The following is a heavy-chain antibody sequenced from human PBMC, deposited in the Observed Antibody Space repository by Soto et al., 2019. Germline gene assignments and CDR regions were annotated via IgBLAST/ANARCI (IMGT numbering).Heavy chain of an antibody. V-gene: IGHV3-23*01. CDR1: GFTFSSYA. D-gene: IGHD1-26*01. Sequence: GGSLRLSCVVSGFTFSSYAMSWVRQAPGKGLEWVSGISVSGGSTYYADSVKGRFTISRDNSKTTLYLQMNSLRAEDTAVYYCAKGLTIVGASLALFDYWGQGTLVTVSS. J-gene: IGHJ4*02. CDR2: ISVSGGST. CDR3: AKGLTIVGASLALFDY.